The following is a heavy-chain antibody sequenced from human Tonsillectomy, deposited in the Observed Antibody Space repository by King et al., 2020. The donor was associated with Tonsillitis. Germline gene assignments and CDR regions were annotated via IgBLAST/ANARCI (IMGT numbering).Heavy chain of an antibody. V-gene: IGHV3-23*04. D-gene: IGHD3-16*01. CDR1: GFSFSSYA. CDR2: INGTSGTT. CDR3: AKGSVYEYVWGTYLLDS. Sequence: VQLVESGGGLVQPGGSLRLSCAASGFSFSSYAMSWVRQAPGKGLEWVSAINGTSGTTLYADSVKGRFTISRDNSRNTLYLHMSSLRAEDTAVYYCAKGSVYEYVWGTYLLDSWGQGTLVTVSS. J-gene: IGHJ4*02.